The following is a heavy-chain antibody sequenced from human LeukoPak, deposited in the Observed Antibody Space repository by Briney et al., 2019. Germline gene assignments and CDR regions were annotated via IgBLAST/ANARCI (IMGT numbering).Heavy chain of an antibody. CDR1: GGSISSGGYY. J-gene: IGHJ4*02. Sequence: SQTLSLTCTVSGGSISSGGYYWSWIRQHPGKGLEWIGYIYYSGSTYYNPSLKSRVTISVDTSKNQFSLKLSSVTAADTAVYYCARVLTTNYAFDYWGQGTLVTVSS. D-gene: IGHD1-7*01. CDR2: IYYSGST. V-gene: IGHV4-31*03. CDR3: ARVLTTNYAFDY.